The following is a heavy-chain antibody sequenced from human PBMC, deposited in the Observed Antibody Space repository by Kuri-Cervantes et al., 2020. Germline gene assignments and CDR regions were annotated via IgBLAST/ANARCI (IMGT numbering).Heavy chain of an antibody. CDR2: INPSGGST. V-gene: IGHV1-46*01. D-gene: IGHD3-10*01. J-gene: IGHJ4*02. CDR3: ASLLLWFGELPPRGDY. Sequence: ASVKVSCKASGYTFTSYYMHWVRQAPGQGLEWVGIINPSGGSTSYAQKFQGRVTITRDTSASTAYMELSSLRSEDTAVYYCASLLLWFGELPPRGDYWGQGTLVTVSS. CDR1: GYTFTSYY.